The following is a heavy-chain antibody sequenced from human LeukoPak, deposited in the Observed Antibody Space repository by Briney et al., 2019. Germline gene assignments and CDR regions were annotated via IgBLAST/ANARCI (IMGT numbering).Heavy chain of an antibody. CDR3: ARRGRRFGVYAFDI. CDR2: IYTSGST. CDR1: GGSISSYY. J-gene: IGHJ3*02. V-gene: IGHV4-4*07. Sequence: SETLPLTCTVSGGSISSYYWSWIRQPAGKGLEWIGRIYTSGSTNYNPSLKSRVTMSVDTSKNQFSLKLSSVTAADTAVYYCARRGRRFGVYAFDIWGQGTMVTVSS. D-gene: IGHD3-10*01.